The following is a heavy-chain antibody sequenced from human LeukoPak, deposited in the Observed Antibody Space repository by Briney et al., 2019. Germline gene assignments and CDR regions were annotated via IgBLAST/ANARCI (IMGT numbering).Heavy chain of an antibody. CDR3: ARGQYYFGTGFDKGVFDY. CDR2: ISGSGSST. CDR1: GFTFNGYA. J-gene: IGHJ4*02. D-gene: IGHD3/OR15-3a*01. V-gene: IGHV3-23*01. Sequence: PGGSLRLSCAASGFTFNGYAMSWVRQAPGKGLEWVSAISGSGSSTYYADSVKGRFTIPRDNSKNTLYLQMNSLRAEDTAVYYCARGQYYFGTGFDKGVFDYWGQGTLVTVSS.